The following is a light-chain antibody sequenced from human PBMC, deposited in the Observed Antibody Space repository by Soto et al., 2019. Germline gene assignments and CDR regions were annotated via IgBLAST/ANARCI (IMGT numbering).Light chain of an antibody. CDR2: DTS. V-gene: IGKV3-11*01. J-gene: IGKJ2*02. CDR1: QSVSSS. Sequence: EIVLTQSPGTLSLSPGERATLSCRASQSVSSSLAWYQQKPGQAPRLLIYDTSIRSTGIPARFSGSGSGTDFTLTISSLEPEDLAVYYCQQRRGTFGQGTKLEIK. CDR3: QQRRGT.